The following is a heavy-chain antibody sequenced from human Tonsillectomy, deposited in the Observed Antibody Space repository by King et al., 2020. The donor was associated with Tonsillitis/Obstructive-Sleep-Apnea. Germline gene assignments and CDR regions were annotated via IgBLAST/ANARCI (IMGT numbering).Heavy chain of an antibody. CDR3: AKDDVGCTHEYNWFDP. Sequence: VQLVESGGGLVQPGRSLRLSCAASGFTFDDYAMHWVRQAPGKGLEWVSGISWNSGSIGYADSVKGRFTISRDNAKNSMYLQMNSLRAEDTALYYCAKDDVGCTHEYNWFDPWGQGTLVTVSS. V-gene: IGHV3-9*01. CDR1: GFTFDDYA. D-gene: IGHD6-19*01. CDR2: ISWNSGSI. J-gene: IGHJ5*02.